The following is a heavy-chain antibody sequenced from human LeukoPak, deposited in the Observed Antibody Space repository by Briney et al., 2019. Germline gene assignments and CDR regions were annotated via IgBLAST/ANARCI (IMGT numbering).Heavy chain of an antibody. Sequence: SETLSLTCTVPGGSISSGSYYWSWIRQPAGKGLEWIGRIYTSGSTNYNPSLKSRVTISVDTSKNQFSLKLSSVTAADTAVYYCARDSGGYSYGCDYWGQGTLVTVSS. V-gene: IGHV4-61*02. CDR3: ARDSGGYSYGCDY. CDR2: IYTSGST. J-gene: IGHJ4*02. CDR1: GGSISSGSYY. D-gene: IGHD5-18*01.